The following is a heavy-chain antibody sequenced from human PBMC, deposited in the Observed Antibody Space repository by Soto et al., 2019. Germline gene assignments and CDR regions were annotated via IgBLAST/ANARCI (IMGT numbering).Heavy chain of an antibody. CDR2: FSGYGGGT. D-gene: IGHD4-17*01. CDR3: TRWNGYGDS. Sequence: EVPLLQSGGGLVQPGGSLRLSCAVSGFTFTTYGVTWVRQASGRGLEWVSGFSGYGGGTFYAASVKGRFTISRDNSTVYLQMNSLRPEDTAVYFCTRWNGYGDSWGQGTLVTVSS. J-gene: IGHJ5*02. CDR1: GFTFTTYG. V-gene: IGHV3-23*01.